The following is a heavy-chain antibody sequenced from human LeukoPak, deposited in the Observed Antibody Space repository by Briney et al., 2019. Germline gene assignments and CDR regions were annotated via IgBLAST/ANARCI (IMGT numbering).Heavy chain of an antibody. V-gene: IGHV4-61*02. CDR3: ASGYCSSTSCFPYYYYYMDV. Sequence: SETLSLTCTVSGGSISSGSYYWSWIRQPAGKGLEWIERIYTSGSTNYNPSLKSRVTISVDTSKNQFSLKLSSVTAADTAVYYCASGYCSSTSCFPYYYYYMDVWGKGTTVTVSS. J-gene: IGHJ6*03. CDR1: GGSISSGSYY. D-gene: IGHD2-2*01. CDR2: IYTSGST.